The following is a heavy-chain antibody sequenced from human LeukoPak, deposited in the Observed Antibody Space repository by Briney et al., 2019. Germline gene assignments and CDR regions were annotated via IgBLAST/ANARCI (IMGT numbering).Heavy chain of an antibody. D-gene: IGHD6-6*01. CDR2: FDPEDGET. Sequence: GASVKVSCKVSGYTLTELSIHWVRQAPRKGLEWMGGFDPEDGETIYAQKFQGRVTMTEDTSTDTAYMELSSLRSEDTAVYYCATLSITARPRWHWFDPWGQGTLVTVSS. CDR3: ATLSITARPRWHWFDP. V-gene: IGHV1-24*01. J-gene: IGHJ5*02. CDR1: GYTLTELS.